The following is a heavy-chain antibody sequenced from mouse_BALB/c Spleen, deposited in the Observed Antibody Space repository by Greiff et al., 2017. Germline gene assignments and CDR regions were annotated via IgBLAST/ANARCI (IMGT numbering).Heavy chain of an antibody. J-gene: IGHJ4*01. CDR2: IWAGGST. V-gene: IGHV2-9*02. CDR1: GFSLTSYG. CDR3: AREEYGNYDYYAMDY. D-gene: IGHD2-1*01. Sequence: VQLQQSGPGLVAPSQSLSITCTVSGFSLTSYGVHWVRQPPGKGLEWLGVIWAGGSTNYNSALMSRLSISKDNSKSQVFLKMNSLQTDDTAMYYCAREEYGNYDYYAMDYWGQGTSVTVSS.